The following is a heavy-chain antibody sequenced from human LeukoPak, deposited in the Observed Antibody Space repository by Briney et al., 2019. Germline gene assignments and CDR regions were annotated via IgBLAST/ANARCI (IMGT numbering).Heavy chain of an antibody. V-gene: IGHV5-51*01. Sequence: GESLKISRKGSGYSFTSYWIGWVRQLPGKGLGWMGIIFPGDPDTRYSPSFQGQVTTSTVKSISTAYLQWSSLKASDTAMYYCARISGAVAAMSPDAFDIWGQGTMVTVSS. J-gene: IGHJ3*02. D-gene: IGHD2-21*02. CDR1: GYSFTSYW. CDR3: ARISGAVAAMSPDAFDI. CDR2: IFPGDPDT.